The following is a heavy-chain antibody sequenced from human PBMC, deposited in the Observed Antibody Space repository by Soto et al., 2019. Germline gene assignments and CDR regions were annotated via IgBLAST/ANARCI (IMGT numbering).Heavy chain of an antibody. CDR1: GFTFSTYT. CDR2: ISYDGSNK. D-gene: IGHD2-2*01. V-gene: IGHV3-30*03. J-gene: IGHJ6*02. Sequence: GGSLRLSCAASGFTFSTYTIHWVRQAPGKGLEWVAVISYDGSNKFYVDSVKGRFTISRDNSKNTVYLQMKSLRPEDTAVYHCARDIGVLPAATLTHYYAMDVWGQGTTVTVSS. CDR3: ARDIGVLPAATLTHYYAMDV.